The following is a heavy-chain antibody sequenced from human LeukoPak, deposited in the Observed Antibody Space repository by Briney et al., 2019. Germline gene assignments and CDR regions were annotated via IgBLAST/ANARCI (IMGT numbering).Heavy chain of an antibody. CDR1: GFTFSNAW. V-gene: IGHV3-15*01. CDR2: IKSKTDGGTT. Sequence: PGGSLRLSCAASGFTFSNAWMSWVRQAPGKGLEWVGRIKSKTDGGTTDYAAPVKGRLTISSDDSKNTLYLQMNSLKTEDTAVYYCTTSIVGATLRDYFDYWGQGTLVTVSS. D-gene: IGHD1-26*01. J-gene: IGHJ4*02. CDR3: TTSIVGATLRDYFDY.